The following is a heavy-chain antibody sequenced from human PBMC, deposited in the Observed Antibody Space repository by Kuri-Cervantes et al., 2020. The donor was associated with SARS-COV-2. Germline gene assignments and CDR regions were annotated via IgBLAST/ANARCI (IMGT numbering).Heavy chain of an antibody. J-gene: IGHJ6*03. Sequence: ASVKVSCKASGYTFTSYAIHWVRQAPGQGLESMGWIHTKTGRPTYVQGFTGRFVFSLDTSVSTAYLQISSLKAEDTAVYYCARDHDYKDQYYYYYVDVWGKGTTVTVSS. CDR3: ARDHDYKDQYYYYYVDV. CDR1: GYTFTSYA. D-gene: IGHD4-11*01. CDR2: IHTKTGRP. V-gene: IGHV7-4-1*02.